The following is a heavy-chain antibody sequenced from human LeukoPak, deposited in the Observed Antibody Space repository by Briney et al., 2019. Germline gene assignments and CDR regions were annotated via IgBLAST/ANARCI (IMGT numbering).Heavy chain of an antibody. J-gene: IGHJ5*02. Sequence: GASVTVSCKASGYTFTGYYMHWVRQAPGQGLEWMGWINPNSGGTNYAQKFQGRVTMTRDTSISTAYMELSRLRSDDTAVYYCAREWVDTAMELGNWFDPWGQEPWSPSPQ. V-gene: IGHV1-2*02. CDR3: AREWVDTAMELGNWFDP. D-gene: IGHD5-18*01. CDR1: GYTFTGYY. CDR2: INPNSGGT.